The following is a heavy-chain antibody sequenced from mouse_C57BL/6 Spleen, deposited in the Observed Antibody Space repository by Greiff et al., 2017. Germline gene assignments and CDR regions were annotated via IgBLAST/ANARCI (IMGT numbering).Heavy chain of an antibody. V-gene: IGHV1-59*01. D-gene: IGHD1-1*01. CDR1: GYTFTSYW. CDR2: IDPSDSYT. J-gene: IGHJ2*01. Sequence: QVQLQQPGAELVRPGTSVKLSCKASGYTFTSYWMHWVKQRPGQGLEWIGVIDPSDSYTNYNQKFKGKATLTVDTSSSTAYMQLSSLTSEDSAVYYCARSHGSSLYYFDYWGQGTTLTVSS. CDR3: ARSHGSSLYYFDY.